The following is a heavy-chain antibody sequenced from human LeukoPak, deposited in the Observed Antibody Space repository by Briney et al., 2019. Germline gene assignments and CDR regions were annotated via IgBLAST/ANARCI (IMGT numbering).Heavy chain of an antibody. CDR3: ARLASSSRGNYYYYYMDV. CDR1: GGSFSGYY. CDR2: INHSGST. J-gene: IGHJ6*03. D-gene: IGHD6-13*01. Sequence: PSETLSLTCAVYGGSFSGYYWSWIRQPPGKGLEWIGEINHSGSTNYNPSLKSRVTISVDTSKNQFSLKLSSVTAADTAVYYCARLASSSRGNYYYYYMDVWGKGTTVTISS. V-gene: IGHV4-34*01.